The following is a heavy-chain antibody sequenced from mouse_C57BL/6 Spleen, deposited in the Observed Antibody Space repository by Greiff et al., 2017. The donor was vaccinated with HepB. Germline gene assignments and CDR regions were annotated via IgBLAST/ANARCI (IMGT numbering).Heavy chain of an antibody. D-gene: IGHD1-1*01. CDR1: GFTFSSYA. CDR2: ISSGGDYI. Sequence: EVQVVESGEGLVKPGGSLKLSCAASGFTFSSYAMSWVRQTPEKRLEWVAYISSGGDYIYYADTMKGRFTLSRDNSRNTLYLQMSSLKSEDTAMYYCTREPFTDSYAMDDWGQETTVTVSS. J-gene: IGHJ4*01. V-gene: IGHV5-9-1*02. CDR3: TREPFTDSYAMDD.